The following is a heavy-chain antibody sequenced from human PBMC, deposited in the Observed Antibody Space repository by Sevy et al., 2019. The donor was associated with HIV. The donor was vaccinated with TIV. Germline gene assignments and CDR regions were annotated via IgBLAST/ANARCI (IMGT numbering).Heavy chain of an antibody. V-gene: IGHV3-48*02. CDR2: ISTYGTTI. CDR1: GFTFDSFR. D-gene: IGHD2-8*01. Sequence: GGSLRLSCRTSGFTFDSFRFMWVRQAPGKGLEWLSYISTYGTTIFYADSVKGRFTISSDNAENSVFLQMNSLTEDDTAVYFCARVMIPDYRDANGPLDYWGQGTRVTVSS. J-gene: IGHJ4*02. CDR3: ARVMIPDYRDANGPLDY.